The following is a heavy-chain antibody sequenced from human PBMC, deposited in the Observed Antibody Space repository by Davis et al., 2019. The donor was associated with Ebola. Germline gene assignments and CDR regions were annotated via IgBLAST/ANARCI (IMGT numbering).Heavy chain of an antibody. CDR3: ARESTTIFGVVIAYYGMDV. Sequence: GGSLRLSCAASGFTFSSYSMNWVRQAPGKGLEWVSSISSSSSYIYYADSVKGRFTISRDNAKNSLYLQMNSLRAEDTAVYYCARESTTIFGVVIAYYGMDVWGKGTTVTVSS. CDR2: ISSSSSYI. J-gene: IGHJ6*04. V-gene: IGHV3-21*04. D-gene: IGHD3-3*01. CDR1: GFTFSSYS.